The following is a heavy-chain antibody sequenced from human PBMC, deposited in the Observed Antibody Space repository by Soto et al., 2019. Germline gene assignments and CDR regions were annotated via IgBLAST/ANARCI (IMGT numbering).Heavy chain of an antibody. J-gene: IGHJ6*03. D-gene: IGHD3-10*01. CDR1: GGSISSSSYY. V-gene: IGHV4-39*02. Sequence: KPSETLSLTCTVSGGSISSSSYYWGWIRQPPGKGLEWIGSIYYSGSTYYNPSLKSRVTISVDTSKNQFSLKLSSVTAADTAVYYCARDKLSDSGFLGGYYYMDVWGKGTTVTVSS. CDR2: IYYSGST. CDR3: ARDKLSDSGFLGGYYYMDV.